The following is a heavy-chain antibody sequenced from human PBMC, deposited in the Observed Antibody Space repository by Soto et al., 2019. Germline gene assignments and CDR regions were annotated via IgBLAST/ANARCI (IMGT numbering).Heavy chain of an antibody. CDR1: GASISGFY. CDR3: VRDGAKTLRDWFDP. CDR2: IYATGTT. J-gene: IGHJ5*02. D-gene: IGHD1-26*01. V-gene: IGHV4-4*07. Sequence: PSETLSVTCSVSGASISGFYWSWIRKSAGKGLEWIGRIYATGTTDYNPSLKSRVMMSVDTSKKQFTLKLRSVTAADTAVYYCVRDGAKTLRDWFDPWGQGISVTVSS.